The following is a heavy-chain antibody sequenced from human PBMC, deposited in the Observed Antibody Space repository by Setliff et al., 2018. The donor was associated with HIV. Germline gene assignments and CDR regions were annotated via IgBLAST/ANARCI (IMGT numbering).Heavy chain of an antibody. J-gene: IGHJ4*02. Sequence: ESGPTLVNPTQTLTLTCTFSGFSLSTAGVGVAWIRQPPGKALEWLALIYWDDDKRYSPSLKSRVTITKDTSKNQVVLTMSNMDPVDTATYFCAHYYDSSGFYNYFDYWGQGTLVTVSS. CDR3: AHYYDSSGFYNYFDY. V-gene: IGHV2-5*02. CDR1: GFSLSTAGVG. D-gene: IGHD3-22*01. CDR2: IYWDDDK.